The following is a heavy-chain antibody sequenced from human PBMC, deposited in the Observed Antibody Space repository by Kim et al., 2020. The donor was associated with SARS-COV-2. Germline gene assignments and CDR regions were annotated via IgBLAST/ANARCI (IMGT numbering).Heavy chain of an antibody. CDR2: INAGNGNT. V-gene: IGHV1-3*01. CDR1: GYTFTSYA. D-gene: IGHD3-22*01. Sequence: ASVKVSCKASGYTFTSYAMHWVRQAPGQRLEWMGWINAGNGNTKYSQKFQGRVTITRDTSASTAYMELSSLRSEDTAVYYCARDIPNYYDSSGYRVWGQGTMVTVSS. CDR3: ARDIPNYYDSSGYRV. J-gene: IGHJ3*01.